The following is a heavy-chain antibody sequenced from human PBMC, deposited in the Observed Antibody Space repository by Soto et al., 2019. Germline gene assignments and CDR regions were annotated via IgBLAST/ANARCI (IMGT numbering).Heavy chain of an antibody. CDR3: ARDDILTPSLDV. J-gene: IGHJ6*02. Sequence: QVQLVESGGGVVQPGRSLRLSCAASGFTFSSYGMHWVRQAPGKGLEWVAVIWYDGSNKYYADSVKGRFTISRDNSKNTLYLQMNRRRADDTAMYYCARDDILTPSLDVWGQGTTFTVCS. V-gene: IGHV3-33*01. CDR1: GFTFSSYG. CDR2: IWYDGSNK. D-gene: IGHD3-9*01.